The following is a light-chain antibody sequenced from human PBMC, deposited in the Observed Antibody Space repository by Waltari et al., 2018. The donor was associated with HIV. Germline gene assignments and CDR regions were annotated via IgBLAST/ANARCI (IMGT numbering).Light chain of an antibody. J-gene: IGLJ1*01. CDR2: MLS. V-gene: IGLV2-14*01. Sequence: QSALAQPASVSGSPGQSITIPCAGAVVDSGPEIYVSWYQQHPGRAPRLIIYMLSRRPSGVSDRFSGSSSGMSATLTISGLQSDDEAHYYCSSYSTITSLFVFGTGTRVTVL. CDR3: SSYSTITSLFV. CDR1: VVDSGPEIY.